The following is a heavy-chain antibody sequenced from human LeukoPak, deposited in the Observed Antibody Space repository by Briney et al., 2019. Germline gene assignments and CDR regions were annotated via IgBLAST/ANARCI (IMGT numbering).Heavy chain of an antibody. D-gene: IGHD6-19*01. CDR2: ISSGSTI. Sequence: GGSLRLSCAASGFTFSSYEMNWVRQAPGKGLEWVSYISSGSTIYDADSVKSRFTISRDNAKNSLYLQMNSLRAEDTAVYYCARESIAVAGAPFDYWGQGTLVTVSS. V-gene: IGHV3-48*03. J-gene: IGHJ4*02. CDR1: GFTFSSYE. CDR3: ARESIAVAGAPFDY.